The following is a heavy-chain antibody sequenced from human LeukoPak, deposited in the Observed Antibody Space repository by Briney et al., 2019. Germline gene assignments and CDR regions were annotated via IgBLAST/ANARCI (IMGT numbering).Heavy chain of an antibody. V-gene: IGHV4-61*02. CDR1: GDSSISGSYY. D-gene: IGHD2-15*01. CDR2: IHPSGST. CDR3: ARAVVWLSFDY. Sequence: PSETLSLTCTVSGDSSISGSYYWSWIRQPAGKGLEWIGRIHPSGSTNYNPSLKSRVTISVDTSKNQFSLNLGSVTAADTAVYYCARAVVWLSFDYWGQGTLVTVSS. J-gene: IGHJ4*02.